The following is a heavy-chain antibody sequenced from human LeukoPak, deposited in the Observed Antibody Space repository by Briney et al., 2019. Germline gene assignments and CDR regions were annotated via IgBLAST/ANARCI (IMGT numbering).Heavy chain of an antibody. CDR3: AREGWELLRNDAFDI. Sequence: ASVTVSRKASGYTFTSYGISWVRQAPGQGLEWMGWISAYNGNTNYAQKLQGRVTMTTDTSTSTAYMELRSLRSDDTAVYYCAREGWELLRNDAFDIWGQGTMVTVSS. D-gene: IGHD1-26*01. CDR1: GYTFTSYG. J-gene: IGHJ3*02. V-gene: IGHV1-18*01. CDR2: ISAYNGNT.